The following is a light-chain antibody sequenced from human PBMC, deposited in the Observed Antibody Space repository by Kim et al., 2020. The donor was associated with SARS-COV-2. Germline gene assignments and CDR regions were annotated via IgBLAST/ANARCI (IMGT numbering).Light chain of an antibody. CDR3: QAWDSSTGV. J-gene: IGLJ3*02. V-gene: IGLV3-1*01. Sequence: GSPGQTASITCSGDKLGDKYACWYQQKPGQSPVLVIYQDSKRPSGIPERFSGSISGNTATLTISGTQAMDEADYYCQAWDSSTGVFGGGTQLTVL. CDR1: KLGDKY. CDR2: QDS.